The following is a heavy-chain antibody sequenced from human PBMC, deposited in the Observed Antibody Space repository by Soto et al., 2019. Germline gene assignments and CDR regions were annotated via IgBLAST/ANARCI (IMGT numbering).Heavy chain of an antibody. V-gene: IGHV3-64D*06. Sequence: GGSLRLSCSASGFTFSSYAMHWVRQAPGKGLEYVSAISSNGGSTYYADSVKGRFTISRDNSKNTLYLQMSSLRAEDTAMYYCVKGLGGPYSYGYYFDYWGQGTLVTVSS. CDR2: ISSNGGST. CDR1: GFTFSSYA. CDR3: VKGLGGPYSYGYYFDY. J-gene: IGHJ4*02. D-gene: IGHD5-18*01.